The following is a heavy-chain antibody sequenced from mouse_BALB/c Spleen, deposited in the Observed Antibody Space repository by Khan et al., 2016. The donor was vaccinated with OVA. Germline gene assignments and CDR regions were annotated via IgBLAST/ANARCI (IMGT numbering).Heavy chain of an antibody. CDR1: GYSITCGYG. V-gene: IGHV3-2*02. D-gene: IGHD1-2*01. CDR3: ARTARIKY. CDR2: ISHSGST. J-gene: IGHJ2*01. Sequence: EVQLLESGPGLVKPSQSLSLTCTVTGYSITCGYGWNWLRQFPGNKLEWMGYISHSGSTNYNPSLKSRISITRDTSKNQIFLQLNSVTSEDTATYYCARTARIKYWGQGTTLTVSS.